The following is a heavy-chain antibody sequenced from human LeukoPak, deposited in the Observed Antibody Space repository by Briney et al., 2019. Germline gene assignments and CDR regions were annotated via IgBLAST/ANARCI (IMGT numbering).Heavy chain of an antibody. Sequence: GTSLRLSCAASGFTFSSYAMHWVRQAPGKGLEWVAVISDDGSNTYYAESVKGRFTISRDNAKNSLYLQMNSLRAEDTAVYYCARDKIVGATYFDYWGQGTLVTVSS. CDR3: ARDKIVGATYFDY. CDR2: ISDDGSNT. J-gene: IGHJ4*02. V-gene: IGHV3-30*04. D-gene: IGHD1-26*01. CDR1: GFTFSSYA.